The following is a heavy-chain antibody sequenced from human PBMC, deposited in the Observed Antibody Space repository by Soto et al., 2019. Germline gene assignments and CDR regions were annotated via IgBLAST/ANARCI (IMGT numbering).Heavy chain of an antibody. CDR2: IWYDGSNK. J-gene: IGHJ3*02. Sequence: SCKASGDTFITDAMHWVRQAPGKGLEWVAVIWYDGSNKYYADSVKGRFTISRDNSKNTLYLQMNSLRAEDTAVYYCARHGITGSYYDAFDIWGQGTMVTVSS. CDR1: GDTFITDA. D-gene: IGHD1-26*01. CDR3: ARHGITGSYYDAFDI. V-gene: IGHV3-33*08.